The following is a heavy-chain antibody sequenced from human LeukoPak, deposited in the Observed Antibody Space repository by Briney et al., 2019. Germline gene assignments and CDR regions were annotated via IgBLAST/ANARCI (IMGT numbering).Heavy chain of an antibody. CDR3: ARTGSDEWAVAGTGAFDI. CDR1: GFTFSSYS. V-gene: IGHV3-21*01. CDR2: ISSSSSYI. Sequence: AGGSLRLSCAASGFTFSSYSMNWVRQAPGKGLEWVSSISSSSSYIYYADSVKGRFTISRDNAKNSLYLQMNSLRAEDTAVYYCARTGSDEWAVAGTGAFDIWGQGTMVTVSS. D-gene: IGHD6-19*01. J-gene: IGHJ3*02.